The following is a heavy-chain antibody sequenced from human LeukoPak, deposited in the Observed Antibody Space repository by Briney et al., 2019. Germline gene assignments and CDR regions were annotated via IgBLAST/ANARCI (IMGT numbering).Heavy chain of an antibody. CDR1: GYTFTSYY. Sequence: GASVKVSCKASGYTFTSYYLHWMRPAPGQGLEWMGIVNPSGGTTNYAQKFQGRVTLTRDTSTSTVYMVLSSLRSEDTAVYYCARDRGGVGATFLGYGMDVWGQGTTVTVSS. D-gene: IGHD1-26*01. CDR3: ARDRGGVGATFLGYGMDV. V-gene: IGHV1-46*01. J-gene: IGHJ6*02. CDR2: VNPSGGTT.